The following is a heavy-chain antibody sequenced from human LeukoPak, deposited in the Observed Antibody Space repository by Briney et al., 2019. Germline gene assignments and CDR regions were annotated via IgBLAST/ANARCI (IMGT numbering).Heavy chain of an antibody. D-gene: IGHD2-15*01. Sequence: GSSVKVSCKASGGTFSSYAISWVRQAPGQGLEWMGGIIPISGTANYAQKFQGRVTITTDESTSTAYMELSSLRSEDTAVYYCGFEKVVAATAVGVHGSGNDAFDIWGQGTMVTVSS. J-gene: IGHJ3*02. V-gene: IGHV1-69*05. CDR3: GFEKVVAATAVGVHGSGNDAFDI. CDR1: GGTFSSYA. CDR2: IIPISGTA.